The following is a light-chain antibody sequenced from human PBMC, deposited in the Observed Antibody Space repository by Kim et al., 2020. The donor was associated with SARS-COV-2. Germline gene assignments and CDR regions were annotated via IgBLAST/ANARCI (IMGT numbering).Light chain of an antibody. Sequence: SYELTQPPSVSVSPGQTASITCSGDKLGDKYACXYQQKPGQSPVLVIYQDSKRPSGIPERFSGSNSGNTATLTISGTQAMDEADYYCQACDSSTAVFGGG. CDR2: QDS. CDR1: KLGDKY. J-gene: IGLJ2*01. V-gene: IGLV3-1*01. CDR3: QACDSSTAV.